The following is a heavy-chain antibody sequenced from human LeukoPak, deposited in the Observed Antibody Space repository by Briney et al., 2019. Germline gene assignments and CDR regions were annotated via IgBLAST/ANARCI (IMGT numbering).Heavy chain of an antibody. CDR1: GFTFSSYS. J-gene: IGHJ3*02. V-gene: IGHV3-21*01. CDR2: ISSSSSYI. Sequence: PGGSLRLSCAASGFTFSSYSMNWVRQAPGKGLEWVSSISSSSSYIYYADSVKGRFTISIDNAKNSLYLQMNSLRAEDTAVYYCARDRARTYYYDSSGYYVGSAFDIWGQGTMVTVSS. CDR3: ARDRARTYYYDSSGYYVGSAFDI. D-gene: IGHD3-22*01.